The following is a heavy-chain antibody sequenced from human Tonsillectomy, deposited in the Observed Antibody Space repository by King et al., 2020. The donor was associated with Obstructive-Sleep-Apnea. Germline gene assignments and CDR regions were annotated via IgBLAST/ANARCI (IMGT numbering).Heavy chain of an antibody. V-gene: IGHV3-30*18. CDR3: AKGVLRACSGGSCYGGEFFDY. Sequence: VQLVESGGGVVQPGRSLRLSCAASGFTFSSYGMHWVRQAPGKGLEWVAVISYDGSNKYYADSVKGRFTISRDNSKNTLYLQMNSLRAEDTAVYYCAKGVLRACSGGSCYGGEFFDYWGQGTLVTVSS. CDR2: ISYDGSNK. D-gene: IGHD2-15*01. CDR1: GFTFSSYG. J-gene: IGHJ4*02.